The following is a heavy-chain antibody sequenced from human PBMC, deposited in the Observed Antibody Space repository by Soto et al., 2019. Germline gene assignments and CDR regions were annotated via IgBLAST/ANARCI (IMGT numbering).Heavy chain of an antibody. CDR1: GYTFTGYY. D-gene: IGHD3-9*01. V-gene: IGHV1-2*02. J-gene: IGHJ6*02. Sequence: GASVKVSCKASGYTFTGYYMHWVRQAPGQGLEWMGWINPNSGGTNYAQKFQGRVTMTRDTSISTAYMELSRLRSDDTAVYYCARESGRSSDNYDILTGYYCYYYYYGMDVWGQGTTVTVSS. CDR3: ARESGRSSDNYDILTGYYCYYYYYGMDV. CDR2: INPNSGGT.